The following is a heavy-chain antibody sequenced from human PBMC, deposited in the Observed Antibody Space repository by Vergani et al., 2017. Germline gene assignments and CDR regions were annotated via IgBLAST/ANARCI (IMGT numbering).Heavy chain of an antibody. V-gene: IGHV4-59*12. J-gene: IGHJ5*02. CDR3: ARAPIVVVTASWFDP. CDR1: GGSISSYY. Sequence: QVQLQESGPGLVKPSETLSLTCTVCGGSISSYYWSWIRPAPGKGLEWIGYIYYSGSTNDNPSLKSRVTISLDTSKNQFSLKLSSVTAADTAVYYCARAPIVVVTASWFDPGGQGTLVTVSS. CDR2: IYYSGST. D-gene: IGHD2-21*02.